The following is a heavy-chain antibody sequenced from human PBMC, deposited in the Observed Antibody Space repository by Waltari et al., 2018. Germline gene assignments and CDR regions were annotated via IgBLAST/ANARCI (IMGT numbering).Heavy chain of an antibody. Sequence: QVQLVESGGGVVQLGGSLRLSCAASGFTFRPHGMQWVRQAPGKGLEWVAFIRNDGGSEYYAESVKGRFTISRDNSKNMVYLQLYSLRLDDTAVYYCTKGGTSFDFWGQGALVTVSS. CDR1: GFTFRPHG. CDR3: TKGGTSFDF. D-gene: IGHD1-26*01. V-gene: IGHV3-30*02. J-gene: IGHJ4*02. CDR2: IRNDGGSE.